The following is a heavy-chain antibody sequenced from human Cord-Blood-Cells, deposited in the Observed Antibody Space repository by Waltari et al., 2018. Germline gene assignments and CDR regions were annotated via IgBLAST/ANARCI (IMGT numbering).Heavy chain of an antibody. J-gene: IGHJ4*02. CDR1: GFTVSSNY. CDR2: SYSGGST. D-gene: IGHD5-12*01. V-gene: IGHV3-53*01. CDR3: ATGPRGYFDY. Sequence: EVQLVESGGGLIQPGGSLRLSCDASGFTVSSNYMSWVRQAPGKGREGVSVSYSGGSTYYADSVKGRFTISRDNSKNTLYLQMNSLRAEDTAVYYCATGPRGYFDYWGQGTLVTVSS.